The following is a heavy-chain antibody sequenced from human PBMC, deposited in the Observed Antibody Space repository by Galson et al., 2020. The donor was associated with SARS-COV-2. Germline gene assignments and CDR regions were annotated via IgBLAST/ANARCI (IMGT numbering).Heavy chain of an antibody. CDR1: GASFSSGGYS. Sequence: SETLSLTCAVSGASFSSGGYSWIWIRQPPGQGLVWIGYFLYTGRTYYNPSLQSRPTISADTSKYQFSLRLTSATAADTAVYYCAGEAEYSSTTFFRWLDPWGQGTLVGVCS. J-gene: IGHJ5*02. V-gene: IGHV4-30-4*07. CDR2: FLYTGRT. CDR3: AGEAEYSSTTFFRWLDP. D-gene: IGHD6-6*01.